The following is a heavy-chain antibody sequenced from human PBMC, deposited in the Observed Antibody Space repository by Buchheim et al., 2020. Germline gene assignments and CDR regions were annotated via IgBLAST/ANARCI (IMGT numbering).Heavy chain of an antibody. CDR3: ARDLFARIAARPGGMDV. V-gene: IGHV3-30-3*01. CDR1: GFTFSSYA. D-gene: IGHD6-6*01. J-gene: IGHJ6*02. Sequence: ARLVESGGGVVQPGRSLRLSCAASGFTFSSYAMHWVRQAPGKGLEWVAVISYDGSNKYYADSVKGRFTISRDNSKNTLYLQMNSLRAEDTAVYYCARDLFARIAARPGGMDVWGQGTT. CDR2: ISYDGSNK.